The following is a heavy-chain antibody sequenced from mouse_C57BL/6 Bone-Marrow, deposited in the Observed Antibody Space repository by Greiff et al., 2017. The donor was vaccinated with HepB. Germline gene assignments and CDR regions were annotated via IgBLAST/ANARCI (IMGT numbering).Heavy chain of an antibody. CDR1: GYTFTSYW. Sequence: QVQLQQPGAELVRPGTSVKLSCKASGYTFTSYWMHWVKQRPGQGLEWIGVIDPSDSYTNYNPKFKGKATLTVDTSSSTAYMQLSSLTSEDSAVYYCVNSYWGQGTLVTVSA. J-gene: IGHJ3*01. CDR2: IDPSDSYT. CDR3: VNSY. V-gene: IGHV1-59*01.